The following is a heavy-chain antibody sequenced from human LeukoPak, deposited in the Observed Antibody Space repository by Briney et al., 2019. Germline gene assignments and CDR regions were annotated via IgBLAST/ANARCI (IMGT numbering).Heavy chain of an antibody. CDR2: ISPSGGST. V-gene: IGHV1-46*01. CDR1: GYTFTSYY. J-gene: IGHJ6*02. D-gene: IGHD4-17*01. CDR3: ASSTGPVRDYGDYWYYYYGMDV. Sequence: ASVKVSCKASGYTFTSYYMHWVRQAPGQGLEWMGIISPSGGSTSYAQKFQGRVTMTRDTSTSTVYMELSSLRSEDTAVYYCASSTGPVRDYGDYWYYYYGMDVWGQGTTVTVSS.